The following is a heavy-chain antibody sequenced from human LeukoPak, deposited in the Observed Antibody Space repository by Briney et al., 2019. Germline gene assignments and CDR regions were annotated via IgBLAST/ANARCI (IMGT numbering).Heavy chain of an antibody. V-gene: IGHV4-4*07. CDR2: IYTSGST. Sequence: SETLSLTCTVSGGSISSYYWSWIRQPAGKGLEWIGRIYTSGSTYYNPSLKSRVTISVDTSKNQFSLKLSSVTAADTAVYYCARIKGYYESNNFDYWGQGTLVTVSS. CDR3: ARIKGYYESNNFDY. J-gene: IGHJ4*02. D-gene: IGHD3-22*01. CDR1: GGSISSYY.